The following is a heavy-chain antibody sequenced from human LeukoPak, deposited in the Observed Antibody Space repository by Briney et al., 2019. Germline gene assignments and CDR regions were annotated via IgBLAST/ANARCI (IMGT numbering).Heavy chain of an antibody. D-gene: IGHD3-9*01. V-gene: IGHV3-7*01. CDR3: VRGAGFITDY. CDR2: INQDVSEK. Sequence: GGSLRLSCAASGFNLTDYWMSWVRQAPGKGLEWVANINQDVSEKYYVDSVKGRFTISRDNARSSLYLQMNSLRAEDTAVYYCVRGAGFITDYWGQGTLVTVSS. J-gene: IGHJ4*02. CDR1: GFNLTDYW.